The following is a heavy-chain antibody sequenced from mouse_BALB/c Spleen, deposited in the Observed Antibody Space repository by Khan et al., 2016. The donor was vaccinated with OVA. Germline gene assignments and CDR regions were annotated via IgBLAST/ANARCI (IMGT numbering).Heavy chain of an antibody. D-gene: IGHD1-1*01. Sequence: EVQLVESGPGLVKPSQSLSRTCTVTGYSITSNYAWNWIRQLPGNKLEWMGYISYSDSTSYNPSLKSRISITRDTSKNQFFLQLNSVTTEDAATYYSARGNYYGYAMYYWGQGTSVTVSS. CDR3: ARGNYYGYAMYY. CDR2: ISYSDST. J-gene: IGHJ4*01. V-gene: IGHV3-2*02. CDR1: GYSITSNYA.